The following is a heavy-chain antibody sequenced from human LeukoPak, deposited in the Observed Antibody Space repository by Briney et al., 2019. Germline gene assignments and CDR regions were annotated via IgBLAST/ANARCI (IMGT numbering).Heavy chain of an antibody. CDR1: GGTFSSYA. CDR2: IIPIFGTA. D-gene: IGHD5-18*01. Sequence: GASVKVSCKASGGTFSSYAISWVRQAPGQGLEWMGGIIPIFGTANYAQKFQGRVTITADESTSTAYMELSSLRSEDTAVYYCASGDPGGYEGYSHPLAYLVSRIYFDYWGQGTLVTVSS. J-gene: IGHJ4*02. V-gene: IGHV1-69*13. CDR3: ASGDPGGYEGYSHPLAYLVSRIYFDY.